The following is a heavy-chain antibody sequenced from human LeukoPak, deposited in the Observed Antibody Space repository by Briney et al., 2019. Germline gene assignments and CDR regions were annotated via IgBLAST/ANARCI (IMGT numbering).Heavy chain of an antibody. Sequence: GGSLRLSCAASGFTFSSYAMHWVRQAPGKGLEWVAVISYDGSNKYYADSVKGRFTISRDNSKNTLYLQMNSLRAEDTAVYYCAKDHDSSGMDVWGQGTTVTVSS. CDR3: AKDHDSSGMDV. V-gene: IGHV3-30*04. CDR1: GFTFSSYA. J-gene: IGHJ6*02. D-gene: IGHD1-1*01. CDR2: ISYDGSNK.